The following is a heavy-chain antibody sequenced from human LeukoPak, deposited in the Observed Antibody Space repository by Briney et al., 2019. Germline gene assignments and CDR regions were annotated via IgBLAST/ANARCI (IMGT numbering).Heavy chain of an antibody. J-gene: IGHJ4*02. V-gene: IGHV4-59*07. CDR2: IYYCGST. Sequence: SDTLSLTCTVSGGSISSYYWSWIRQPPGKGLEWIGYIYYCGSTNYNPSLNHRVTISGDTSKNQFSLKLSSVTAADTAVYYCARVDTAMSFDYWGQGTLVTVSS. CDR1: GGSISSYY. CDR3: ARVDTAMSFDY. D-gene: IGHD5-18*01.